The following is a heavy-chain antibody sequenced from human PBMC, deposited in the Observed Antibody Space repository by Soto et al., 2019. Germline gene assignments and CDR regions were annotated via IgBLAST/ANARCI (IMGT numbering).Heavy chain of an antibody. Sequence: GGSLRLSCAASGFTFGIYAMTWVRQAPGKGLEWVSRTRNKANSYTTEYAASVKGRFTISRDDSGNSVYLQMNSLKTEDTAVYYCARVEVASSRKTIDYWGQGTLVTVSS. J-gene: IGHJ4*02. CDR3: ARVEVASSRKTIDY. D-gene: IGHD6-13*01. V-gene: IGHV3-72*01. CDR1: GFTFGIYA. CDR2: TRNKANSYTT.